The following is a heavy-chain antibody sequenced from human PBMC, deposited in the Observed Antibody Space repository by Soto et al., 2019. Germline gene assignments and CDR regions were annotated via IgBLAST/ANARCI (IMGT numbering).Heavy chain of an antibody. J-gene: IGHJ4*02. D-gene: IGHD5-12*01. Sequence: QVQLQESGPGLVKPSQTLSLTCTVSGGSISSGGYYWSWIRQRPGKGLEWIGYIYYSGSTYYNPSLKSRVTISVDTSKNQFSLKLSSVTAADTAVYYCARDDRDGYNYFVYWGQGTLVTVSS. V-gene: IGHV4-31*03. CDR2: IYYSGST. CDR1: GGSISSGGYY. CDR3: ARDDRDGYNYFVY.